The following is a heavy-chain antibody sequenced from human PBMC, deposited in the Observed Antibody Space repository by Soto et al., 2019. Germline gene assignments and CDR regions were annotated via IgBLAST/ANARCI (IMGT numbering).Heavy chain of an antibody. Sequence: ASVKVSCKASAYTFTIYYMHWVRQAPGQGLEWMGIINPSGGSTSYAQKFQGRVTMTRDTSTSTVYMELGSVRPEDTAVYYCAAAASLYNYYYGMDVWGQGTRVTVSS. D-gene: IGHD6-13*01. J-gene: IGHJ6*02. CDR1: AYTFTIYY. CDR2: INPSGGST. CDR3: AAAASLYNYYYGMDV. V-gene: IGHV1-46*01.